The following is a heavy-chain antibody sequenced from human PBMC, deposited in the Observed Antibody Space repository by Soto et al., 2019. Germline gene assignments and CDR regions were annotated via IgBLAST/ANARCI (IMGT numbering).Heavy chain of an antibody. D-gene: IGHD3-10*02. CDR2: INPSGGST. Sequence: GASVKVSCKASGYTFTSYVIHWVRQAPGQGLEWMGIINPSGGSTNYAQKFQGRVTMTSDTSTSTVYMELSSLRSDDTAVYYCAGDPANLLPVPFDIWGQGTMVTVSS. V-gene: IGHV1-46*03. CDR3: AGDPANLLPVPFDI. CDR1: GYTFTSYV. J-gene: IGHJ3*02.